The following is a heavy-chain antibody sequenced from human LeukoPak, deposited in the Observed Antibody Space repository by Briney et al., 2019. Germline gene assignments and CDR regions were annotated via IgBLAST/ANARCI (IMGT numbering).Heavy chain of an antibody. CDR1: GGSFSGYY. Sequence: SETLSLTCAVYGGSFSGYYWSWIRQPPGKGLEWIGEINHGGSTNYNPSLKSRVTISVDTSKNQFSLKLSSVTAADTAVYYCARVGSAMWFDPWGQGTLVTVSS. D-gene: IGHD3-10*01. CDR2: INHGGST. CDR3: ARVGSAMWFDP. V-gene: IGHV4-34*01. J-gene: IGHJ5*02.